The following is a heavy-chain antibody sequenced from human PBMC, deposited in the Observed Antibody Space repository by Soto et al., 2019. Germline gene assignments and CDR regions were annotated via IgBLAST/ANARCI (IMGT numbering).Heavy chain of an antibody. CDR1: GGSVSIGSYY. J-gene: IGHJ4*02. D-gene: IGHD6-6*01. CDR3: ARDKGSAIAAQGY. CDR2: SYYSGST. Sequence: SETLSLTCTVSGGSVSIGSYYWSWIGQPPGKGLEWIGYSYYSGSTNYNPSLKSRVTISVDTSKNQFSLKLSSVTAADTAVYYCARDKGSAIAAQGYSGQGIWVTVS. V-gene: IGHV4-61*01.